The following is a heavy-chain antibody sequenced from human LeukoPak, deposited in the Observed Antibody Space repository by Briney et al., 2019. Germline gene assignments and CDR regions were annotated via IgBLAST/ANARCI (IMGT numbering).Heavy chain of an antibody. CDR1: GFTFGSYA. Sequence: GGSLRLSCAASGFTFGSYAMHWVRQAPGKGLEWVAVLSYGGSDKYYADSVKGRFTISRDNSKNTLYLQMNSLRAEDTAVYYCARETGSAVGSTDFDYWGQGTLVTVSS. J-gene: IGHJ4*02. D-gene: IGHD4-17*01. V-gene: IGHV3-30*04. CDR2: LSYGGSDK. CDR3: ARETGSAVGSTDFDY.